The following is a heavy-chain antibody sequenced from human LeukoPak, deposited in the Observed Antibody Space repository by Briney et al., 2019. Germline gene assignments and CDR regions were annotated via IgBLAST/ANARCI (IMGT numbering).Heavy chain of an antibody. CDR3: ARGPYYYGSGSPIGY. V-gene: IGHV4-34*01. D-gene: IGHD3-10*01. J-gene: IGHJ4*01. CDR1: GGSFSGYY. Sequence: SDTPSLMSAVHGGSFSGYYWSWIRQPPGEGLEWIGEINGSGITNYNPSLKGGVTIEVDTSKNQFSLKLSSVTYADTAVYCCARGPYYYGSGSPIGYWGQEPWSPCPQ. CDR2: INGSGIT.